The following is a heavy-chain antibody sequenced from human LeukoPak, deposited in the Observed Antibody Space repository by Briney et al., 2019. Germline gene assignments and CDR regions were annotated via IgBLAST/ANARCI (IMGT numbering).Heavy chain of an antibody. J-gene: IGHJ5*02. D-gene: IGHD5-24*01. CDR2: ICRSNSEI. CDR3: ARGHTILDP. Sequence: PGGSLRLSCAASGFTFSNYCMTWVRQAPGKGLEWVSYICRSNSEIDYADSVKGRFSISRDNAKNSLYLQMDSLRVEDTAVYYCARGHTILDPGGQGTLVTVSS. V-gene: IGHV3-11*05. CDR1: GFTFSNYC.